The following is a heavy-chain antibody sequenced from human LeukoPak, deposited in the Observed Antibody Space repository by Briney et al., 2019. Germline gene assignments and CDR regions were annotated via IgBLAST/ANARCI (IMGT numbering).Heavy chain of an antibody. J-gene: IGHJ6*03. CDR1: GYTFTSYA. Sequence: ASVKVSCKASGYTFTSYAMNWVRQAPGQGLEWMGWINTNTGNPTYAQGFTGRFVFSLDTSVSTAYLQISSLKAEDTAVYYCARGIAAAVFRVYYYYYMDVWGKGTTVTISS. V-gene: IGHV7-4-1*02. D-gene: IGHD6-13*01. CDR2: INTNTGNP. CDR3: ARGIAAAVFRVYYYYYMDV.